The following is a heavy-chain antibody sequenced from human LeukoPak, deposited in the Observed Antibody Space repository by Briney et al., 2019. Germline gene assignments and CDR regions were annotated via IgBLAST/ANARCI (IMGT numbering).Heavy chain of an antibody. CDR1: GFTFSSYA. D-gene: IGHD3-3*01. CDR3: ATDRGWRTSGYYLYYFEY. V-gene: IGHV3-7*01. CDR2: IKHDGSEK. Sequence: AGRSLRLSCAASGFTFSSYAMHWVRQAPGKGLEWVASIKHDGSEKYYVDSVRGRFTISRDNTKNSLYLQMSSLRAEDTAVYYCATDRGWRTSGYYLYYFEYWGQGTLVTFSS. J-gene: IGHJ4*02.